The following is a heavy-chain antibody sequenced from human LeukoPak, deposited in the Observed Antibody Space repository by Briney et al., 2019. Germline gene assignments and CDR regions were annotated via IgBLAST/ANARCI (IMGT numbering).Heavy chain of an antibody. V-gene: IGHV1-18*01. D-gene: IGHD3-9*01. J-gene: IGHJ6*02. CDR1: GYTFTSYG. CDR2: ISAYNGNT. CDR3: ARGGSSYDILTGYYPRGEYYGMDV. Sequence: ASVKVSCEASGYTFTSYGISWVRQAPGQGLEWMGWISAYNGNTNYAQKLQGRVTMTTDTSTSTAYMELRSLRSDDTAVYYCARGGSSYDILTGYYPRGEYYGMDVWGQGTTVTVSS.